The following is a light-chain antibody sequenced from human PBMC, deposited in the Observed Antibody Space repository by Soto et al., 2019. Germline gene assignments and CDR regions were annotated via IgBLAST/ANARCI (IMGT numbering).Light chain of an antibody. CDR2: RNN. Sequence: QPVLTQPPSASGTPGQRVTISCSGSSSNIGTNYVYWFQQLPGTAPKLLIYRNNQRPSGVPDRFSGSKSGTSASLAISGLRSEDEADYYCVAWDDSLSRVVFGGGTKLTVL. V-gene: IGLV1-47*01. CDR1: SSNIGTNY. CDR3: VAWDDSLSRVV. J-gene: IGLJ2*01.